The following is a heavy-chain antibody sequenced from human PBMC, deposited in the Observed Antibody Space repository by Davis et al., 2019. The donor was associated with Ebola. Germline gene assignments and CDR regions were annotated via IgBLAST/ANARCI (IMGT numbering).Heavy chain of an antibody. V-gene: IGHV4-34*01. CDR1: GGSFSGYY. J-gene: IGHJ4*02. Sequence: SETLSLTCAVYGGSFSGYYWSWIRQPPGKGLEWIREINHSGSTNYNPSLKSRVTISVDTSKNQISLKLNSVTAADTAVYFCARGRTGSYRPRLDYWGQGTLVTVSS. CDR3: ARGRTGSYRPRLDY. CDR2: INHSGST. D-gene: IGHD3-10*01.